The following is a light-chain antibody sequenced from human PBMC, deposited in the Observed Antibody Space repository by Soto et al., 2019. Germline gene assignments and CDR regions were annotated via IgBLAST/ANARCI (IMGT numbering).Light chain of an antibody. CDR1: SSDVGGYDY. V-gene: IGLV2-14*03. J-gene: IGLJ1*01. CDR3: SSYTSSGTYV. CDR2: DVT. Sequence: QSVLTQPASVSGSPGQWITISCTGTSSDVGGYDYVSWHQQHPGKAPKLMIYDVTNRPSGVSNRFSGSKSGNTASLTISGLQADDEADYYCSSYTSSGTYVFGSGTKLTVL.